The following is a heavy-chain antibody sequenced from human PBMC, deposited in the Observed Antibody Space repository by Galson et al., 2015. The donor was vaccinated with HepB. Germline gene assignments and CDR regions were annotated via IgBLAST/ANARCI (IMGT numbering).Heavy chain of an antibody. D-gene: IGHD2-2*01. CDR2: ISYDGSNK. CDR3: AKDRGGRFRYCSSTSCSRGLDY. CDR1: GFTFSSYG. Sequence: SLRLSCAASGFTFSSYGMHWVRQAPGKGLEWVAVISYDGSNKYYADSVKGRFTISRDNSKNTLYLQMNSLRAEDTAVYYCAKDRGGRFRYCSSTSCSRGLDYWGQGTLVTVSS. V-gene: IGHV3-30*18. J-gene: IGHJ4*02.